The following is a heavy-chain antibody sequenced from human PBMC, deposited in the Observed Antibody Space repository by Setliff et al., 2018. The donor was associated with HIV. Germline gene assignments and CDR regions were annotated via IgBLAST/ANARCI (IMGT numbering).Heavy chain of an antibody. D-gene: IGHD3-3*01. CDR3: ARGHLDYNFWDEVLGNWFDP. J-gene: IGHJ5*02. CDR1: GYTFTRHH. Sequence: ASVKVSCKASGYTFTRHHVHWVRQAPGQGLEWMGIINPSGGSTSYAQKLQGRFTLTSDTSTDTVYMELRSLRSEDSAVYYCARGHLDYNFWDEVLGNWFDPWGQGTLVTVSS. CDR2: INPSGGST. V-gene: IGHV1-46*04.